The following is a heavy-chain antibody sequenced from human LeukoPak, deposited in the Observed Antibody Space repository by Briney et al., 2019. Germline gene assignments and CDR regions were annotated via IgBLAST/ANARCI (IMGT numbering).Heavy chain of an antibody. J-gene: IGHJ2*01. Sequence: SETLSLTCVVYGGSFSGYYWSWIRQPPGKGLEWIGEINHSGSTNYNPSLKSRVTISVDTSKNQFSLKLSSVTAADTAVYYCAGVYLLWYFDLWGRGTLVTVSS. CDR3: AGVYLLWYFDL. V-gene: IGHV4-34*01. CDR1: GGSFSGYY. D-gene: IGHD2/OR15-2a*01. CDR2: INHSGST.